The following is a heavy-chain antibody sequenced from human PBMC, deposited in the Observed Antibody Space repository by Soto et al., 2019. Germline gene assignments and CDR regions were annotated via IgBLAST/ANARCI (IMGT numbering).Heavy chain of an antibody. CDR1: GVSFSGYA. D-gene: IGHD2-2*01. V-gene: IGHV1-69*13. CDR2: IMPLFGKP. J-gene: IGHJ4*02. CDR3: ASASSTSWLYYFAY. Sequence: ASVKVSCKASGVSFSGYAFSWVRQAPGQGLEWMGGIMPLFGKPDYAQKFQGRVTITADESTSTTYMELSSLRSEDTALYFCASASSTSWLYYFAYWGQGTRVTVSS.